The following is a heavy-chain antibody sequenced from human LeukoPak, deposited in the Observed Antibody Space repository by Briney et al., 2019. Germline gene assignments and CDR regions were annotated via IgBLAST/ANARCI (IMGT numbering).Heavy chain of an antibody. J-gene: IGHJ4*02. CDR3: AKHGSGSYYAFDY. CDR2: ISGSGGST. D-gene: IGHD3-10*01. CDR1: GGSISSYY. V-gene: IGHV3-23*01. Sequence: PSETLSLTCTVSGGSISSYYWSWVRQAPGKGLEWVSAISGSGGSTYYADSVKGRFTISRDNSKNTLYLQMNSLRAEDTAVYYCAKHGSGSYYAFDYWGQGTLVTVSS.